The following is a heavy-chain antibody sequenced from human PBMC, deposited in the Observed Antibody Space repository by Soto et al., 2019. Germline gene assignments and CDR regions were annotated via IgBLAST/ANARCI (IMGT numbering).Heavy chain of an antibody. CDR3: ARHGFGSLHGLVDV. D-gene: IGHD3-10*01. CDR1: GGSITNYY. V-gene: IGHV4-59*08. CDR2: IQYSGYS. J-gene: IGHJ6*02. Sequence: QVQLQESGPGLVKPSETLSLTCTVSGGSITNYYCSWFRQPPGKGLEWIGYIQYSGYSAYNLSLKRRVTMSMDTSKTQFFPMLESVTATDTAVYYCARHGFGSLHGLVDVWGQGTTVIVSS.